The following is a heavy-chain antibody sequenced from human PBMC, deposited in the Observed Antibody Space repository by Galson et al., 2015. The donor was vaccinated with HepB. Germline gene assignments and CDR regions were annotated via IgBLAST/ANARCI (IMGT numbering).Heavy chain of an antibody. J-gene: IGHJ4*02. V-gene: IGHV3-33*01. CDR3: ARDPMVRGVITHFDY. D-gene: IGHD3-10*01. CDR2: IWYDGSNK. Sequence: SLRLSCAASGFTFSSYGMHWVRQAPGKGLEWVAVIWYDGSNKYYADSVKGRFTISRDNSKNTLYLQMNSLRAEDTAVYYCARDPMVRGVITHFDYWGQGTLVTVSS. CDR1: GFTFSSYG.